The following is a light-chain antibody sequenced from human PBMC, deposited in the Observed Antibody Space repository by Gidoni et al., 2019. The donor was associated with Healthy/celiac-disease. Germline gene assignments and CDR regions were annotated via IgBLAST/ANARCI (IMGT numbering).Light chain of an antibody. CDR1: QSVSSN. CDR2: GAS. CDR3: QQYNNWPET. Sequence: SCRASQSVSSNLAWYQQKPGQAPRHLIYGASTRATGIPARFSGSGSGTEFTLTISSLQSEDFAVYYCQQYNNWPETFGQGTKLEIK. V-gene: IGKV3-15*01. J-gene: IGKJ2*01.